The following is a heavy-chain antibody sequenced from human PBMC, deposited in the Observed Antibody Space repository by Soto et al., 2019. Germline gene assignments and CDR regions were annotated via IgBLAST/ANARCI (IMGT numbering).Heavy chain of an antibody. Sequence: ASVKVSCKASGYTFINYDITWVRQAPGQGLEWMGWISAYNGNTNYAQKLQGRVSMTTDTSTSTAYMELTSLRSDDTAVYYCARVPHCGSRGGCYSYYFDYCG. V-gene: IGHV1-18*01. CDR3: ARVPHCGSRGGCYSYYFDY. CDR1: GYTFINYD. CDR2: ISAYNGNT. D-gene: IGHD2-15*01. J-gene: IGHJ4*01.